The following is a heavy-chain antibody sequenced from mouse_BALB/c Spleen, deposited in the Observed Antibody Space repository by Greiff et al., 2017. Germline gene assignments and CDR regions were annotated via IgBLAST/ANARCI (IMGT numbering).Heavy chain of an antibody. CDR2: IDPENGDT. D-gene: IGHD2-1*01. CDR1: GFNIKDYY. CDR3: NACRHLLTFDY. V-gene: IGHV14-4*02. Sequence: EVQLQQSGAELVRSGASVKLSCTASGFNIKDYYMHWVKQRPEQGLEWIGWIDPENGDTEYAPKFQGKATMTADTSSNTAYLQLSSLTSEDTAVYYCNACRHLLTFDYWGQGTTLTVSS. J-gene: IGHJ2*01.